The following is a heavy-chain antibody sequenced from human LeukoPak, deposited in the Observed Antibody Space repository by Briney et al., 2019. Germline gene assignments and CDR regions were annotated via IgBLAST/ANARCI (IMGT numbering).Heavy chain of an antibody. CDR2: ISYGGNT. Sequence: SETLSLTCTVSGGSISGSRYYWGWIRQPPGRGLEWIGRISYGGNTFYNPSLNSRVTISIDTSKNQFSLKLTSVTAADTAVYYCARLNDNGGTYLDYWGQGTLVTVSS. D-gene: IGHD3-16*01. CDR3: ARLNDNGGTYLDY. CDR1: GGSISGSRYY. V-gene: IGHV4-39*01. J-gene: IGHJ4*02.